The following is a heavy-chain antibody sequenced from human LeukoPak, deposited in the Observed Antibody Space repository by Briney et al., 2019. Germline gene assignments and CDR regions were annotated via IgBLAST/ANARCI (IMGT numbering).Heavy chain of an antibody. Sequence: SVKVSCKASRGTFSSYAISWVRQAPGQGLEWMGRIIPILGIANYAQKFQGRVTITADKSTSTAYMELSSLRSEDTAVYYCARGIVGATIYYGMDVWGQGTTVTVSS. CDR2: IIPILGIA. V-gene: IGHV1-69*04. CDR3: ARGIVGATIYYGMDV. J-gene: IGHJ6*02. D-gene: IGHD1-26*01. CDR1: RGTFSSYA.